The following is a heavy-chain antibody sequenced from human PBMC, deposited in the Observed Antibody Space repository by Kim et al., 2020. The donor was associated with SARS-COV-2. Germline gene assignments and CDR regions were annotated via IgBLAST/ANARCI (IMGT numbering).Heavy chain of an antibody. J-gene: IGHJ4*02. Sequence: GGSLRLSCAASGFTFSRYWMSWVRQAPGKGLEWVANIKQDRSEKYYVDSVKGRFTVSRDNAKNSLYLQMNSLRAEDTAVYHCARDSYGDYNYYDYSAPMGYWGQGTMVTVSS. D-gene: IGHD3-22*01. V-gene: IGHV3-7*01. CDR3: ARDSYGDYNYYDYSAPMGY. CDR2: IKQDRSEK. CDR1: GFTFSRYW.